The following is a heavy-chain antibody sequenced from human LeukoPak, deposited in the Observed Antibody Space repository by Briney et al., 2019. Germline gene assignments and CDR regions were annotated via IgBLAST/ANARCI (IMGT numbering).Heavy chain of an antibody. CDR2: IYTSGST. Sequence: SETLSLTCTVSGGSGSSDSWSWIRQPAGKGLEWIGRIYTSGSTNYNPSLKSRVTMSVDTSKNQFSLKLSSVTAADTAVYYCARAGEQWLWYFDYWGQGTLVTVSS. J-gene: IGHJ4*02. V-gene: IGHV4-4*07. CDR3: ARAGEQWLWYFDY. CDR1: GGSGSSDS. D-gene: IGHD6-19*01.